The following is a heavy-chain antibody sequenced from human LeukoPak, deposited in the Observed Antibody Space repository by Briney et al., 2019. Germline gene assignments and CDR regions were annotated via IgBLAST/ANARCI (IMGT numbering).Heavy chain of an antibody. CDR3: ARGGTGLAY. Sequence: GGSLKLSCAASGFSFSIYWMYWVRQVPGKGLVWVSRINPDGSTTNYADSVKGRFTISRDNAKNTLCLQMNSLRVEDTALYYCARGGTGLAYWGQGTLVTVSS. CDR2: INPDGSTT. D-gene: IGHD3/OR15-3a*01. J-gene: IGHJ4*02. CDR1: GFSFSIYW. V-gene: IGHV3-74*01.